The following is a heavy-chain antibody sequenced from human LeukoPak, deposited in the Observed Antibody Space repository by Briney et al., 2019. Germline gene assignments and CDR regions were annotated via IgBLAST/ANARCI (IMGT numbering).Heavy chain of an antibody. CDR3: AKNPGFGELSNWFDP. CDR1: GFTFDSYA. J-gene: IGHJ5*02. V-gene: IGHV3-23*01. D-gene: IGHD3-10*01. CDR2: ISGSGGGT. Sequence: GGSLRLSCAASGFTFDSYAMSWVRQAPVKGLEWVSAISGSGGGTYYADSVKGRFTISRDNSKHTLFLQINNLRAEDTAVYYCAKNPGFGELSNWFDPWSQGTLVTVSS.